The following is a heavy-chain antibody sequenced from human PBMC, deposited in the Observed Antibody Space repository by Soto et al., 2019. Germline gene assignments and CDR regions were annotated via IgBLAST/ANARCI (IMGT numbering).Heavy chain of an antibody. J-gene: IGHJ6*02. CDR3: AGSGYYYYYGMDV. CDR1: GGSISSYY. CDR2: IYYSGST. V-gene: IGHV4-59*01. Sequence: SETLSLTCTVSGGSISSYYWSWIRQPPGKGLEWIGYIYYSGSTNYNPSLKGRVTISVDTSKNQFSLKLSSVTAADTAVYYCAGSGYYYYYGMDVWGQGTTVTVSS. D-gene: IGHD3-3*01.